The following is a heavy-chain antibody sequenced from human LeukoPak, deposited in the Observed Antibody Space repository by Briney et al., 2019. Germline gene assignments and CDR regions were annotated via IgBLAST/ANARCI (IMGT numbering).Heavy chain of an antibody. CDR3: ASGYLDGFGTFDY. CDR1: GYSISNTYY. D-gene: IGHD5-24*01. CDR2: IHHTGNT. Sequence: SETLSLNCAVSGYSISNTYYWGWIRRHPGEGLEWVGSIHHTGNTYYNPSLKCRFLVSLDTSKNQFSLKLSSVTAADTTVYYCASGYLDGFGTFDYCGQGILFTVSS. V-gene: IGHV4-38-2*01. J-gene: IGHJ4*02.